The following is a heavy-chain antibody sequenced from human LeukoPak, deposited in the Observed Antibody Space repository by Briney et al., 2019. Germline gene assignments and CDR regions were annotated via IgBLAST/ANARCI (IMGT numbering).Heavy chain of an antibody. V-gene: IGHV4-34*01. CDR3: ARHQSYYYDSSGYYL. Sequence: PSETLSLTCTVSGGSISSYYWSWIRQPPGKGLEWIGEINHSGSTNYNPSLKSRVTISVDTSKNQFSLKLSSVTAADTAVYHCARHQSYYYDSSGYYLWGQGTLVTVSS. CDR1: GGSISSYY. D-gene: IGHD3-22*01. CDR2: INHSGST. J-gene: IGHJ4*02.